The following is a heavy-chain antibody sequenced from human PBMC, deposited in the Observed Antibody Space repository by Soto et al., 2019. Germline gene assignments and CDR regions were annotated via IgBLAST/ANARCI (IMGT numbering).Heavy chain of an antibody. V-gene: IGHV2-5*02. J-gene: IGHJ6*02. D-gene: IGHD2-21*02. CDR2: IYWDDDK. CDR1: GLSLSTTGVG. Sequence: SGPTLVNPTQTLTLTCTFSGLSLSTTGVGVGWIRQPPGKALEWLALIYWDDDKRYSPSLKSRLTITKDTSKNQVVLTMTNMDPVDTATYYCVQSRCGGDCLQSYSSHSYYGLDVWGQGTTVTAP. CDR3: VQSRCGGDCLQSYSSHSYYGLDV.